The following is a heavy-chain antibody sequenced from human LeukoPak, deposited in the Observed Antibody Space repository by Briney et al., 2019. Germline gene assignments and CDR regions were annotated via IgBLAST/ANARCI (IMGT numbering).Heavy chain of an antibody. D-gene: IGHD3-16*02. CDR2: FDPEDGET. CDR3: ATATRRDYAWGSYRFLDY. V-gene: IGHV1-24*01. J-gene: IGHJ4*02. Sequence: ASVKVSCKVSEYTLTELSMHWVRQAPGKGLEWMGGFDPEDGETIYAQKFQGRVTMTEDTSTDTACMKLNSLRSEDTAVYYCATATRRDYAWGSYRFLDYWGQGTLVTVSS. CDR1: EYTLTELS.